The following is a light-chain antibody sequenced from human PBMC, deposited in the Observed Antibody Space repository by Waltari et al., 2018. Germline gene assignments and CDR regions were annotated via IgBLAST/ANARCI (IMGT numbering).Light chain of an antibody. CDR2: EVS. Sequence: QSALTQPASVSGSPGQWITISCIGTSSDIGGYNYVSWYQQSPGKAPKLLIFEVSNRPSGVSHRFSGSKSGNTASLTISGLQAEDEADYYCSSYTSSTTWLFGGGTKLTVL. V-gene: IGLV2-14*01. J-gene: IGLJ3*02. CDR1: SSDIGGYNY. CDR3: SSYTSSTTWL.